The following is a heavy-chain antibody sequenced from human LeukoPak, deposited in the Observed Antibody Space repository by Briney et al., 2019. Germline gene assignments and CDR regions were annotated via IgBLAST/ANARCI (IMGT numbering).Heavy chain of an antibody. Sequence: GGSLRLSCAASGFTFSSYGMHWIRQAPGKGLEWVSYISSSGSTIYYADSVKGRFTISRDNAKNSLYLQMNSLRAEDTAVYYCARGKAWYYGSGSYPYWGQGTLVTVSS. D-gene: IGHD3-10*01. V-gene: IGHV3-48*04. J-gene: IGHJ4*02. CDR1: GFTFSSYG. CDR3: ARGKAWYYGSGSYPY. CDR2: ISSSGSTI.